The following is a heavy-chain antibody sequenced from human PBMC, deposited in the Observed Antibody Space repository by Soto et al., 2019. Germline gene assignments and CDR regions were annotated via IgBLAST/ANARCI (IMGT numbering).Heavy chain of an antibody. D-gene: IGHD2-21*01. Sequence: ESGGGVVQPGTSLRLSCAASGFAISSYSMHWVRQAPGNGLEWVAAMSFDGNSKYFADSVKGRFMISRDTSKNTWSLEMESLGAEDSALYHCTRGRSVIANDDFEYWGQGTQVTVSS. V-gene: IGHV3-30-3*01. J-gene: IGHJ4*02. CDR2: MSFDGNSK. CDR1: GFAISSYS. CDR3: TRGRSVIANDDFEY.